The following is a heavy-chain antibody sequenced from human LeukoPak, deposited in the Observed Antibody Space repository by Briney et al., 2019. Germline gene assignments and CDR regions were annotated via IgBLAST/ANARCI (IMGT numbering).Heavy chain of an antibody. CDR3: ATARITGTSWAFDI. Sequence: ASVKVSCKVSGYTLTELSMHWMRQAPGKGLEWMGGFDPEDGETIYAQKFQGRVTMTEDTSTDTAYMELSSLRSEDTAVYYCATARITGTSWAFDIWGQGTMVTVSS. V-gene: IGHV1-24*01. D-gene: IGHD1/OR15-1a*01. J-gene: IGHJ3*02. CDR2: FDPEDGET. CDR1: GYTLTELS.